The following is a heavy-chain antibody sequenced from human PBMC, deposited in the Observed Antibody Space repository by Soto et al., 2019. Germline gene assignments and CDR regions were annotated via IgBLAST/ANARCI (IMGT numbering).Heavy chain of an antibody. Sequence: GGSLRLSCAASGFTFSSYAMSWVRQAPGKGLEWGSAISGSGGSTYYADSVKGRFTISRDNSKNTLYLQMNSLRAEETAVYYCAKDRWDYDILTGYYPFDYWGQGTLVTISS. CDR3: AKDRWDYDILTGYYPFDY. CDR1: GFTFSSYA. V-gene: IGHV3-23*01. J-gene: IGHJ4*02. D-gene: IGHD3-9*01. CDR2: ISGSGGST.